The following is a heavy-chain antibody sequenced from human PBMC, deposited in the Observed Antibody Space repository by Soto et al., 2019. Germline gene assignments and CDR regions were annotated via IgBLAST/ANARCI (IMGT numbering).Heavy chain of an antibody. V-gene: IGHV3-7*04. CDR1: GFTFRRDW. CDR3: SGGVGDAV. D-gene: IGHD1-26*01. CDR2: TNQDGTEK. J-gene: IGHJ4*02. Sequence: DEQLVESGGGLVQPGGSLRLSCAVSGFTFRRDWMNWVRQAPGKGLEWVAHTNQDGTEKYYVDSVKGRFTIFRDNAKNSLYLQRNSLRVEDTAVYYCSGGVGDAVWGQGTLVTVSS.